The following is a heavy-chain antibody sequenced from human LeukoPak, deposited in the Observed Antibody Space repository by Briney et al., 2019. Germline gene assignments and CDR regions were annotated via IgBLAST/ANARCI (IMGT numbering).Heavy chain of an antibody. CDR2: ILYDGSNK. D-gene: IGHD2-21*02. J-gene: IGHJ4*02. Sequence: GGSPRLSCAASGFTFSRYGMHWVRQAPGKGLEWVAVILYDGSNKYYADSVKGRFTISRDNSKNTLYLQMNSLRAEDTAVYYCAKDHEPYCGGDCFNGDYWGQGTLVTVSS. CDR1: GFTFSRYG. CDR3: AKDHEPYCGGDCFNGDY. V-gene: IGHV3-30*18.